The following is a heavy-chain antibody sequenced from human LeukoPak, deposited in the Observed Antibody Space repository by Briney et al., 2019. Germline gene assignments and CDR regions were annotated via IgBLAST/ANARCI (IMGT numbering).Heavy chain of an antibody. CDR2: IYYSGST. D-gene: IGHD5-18*01. J-gene: IGHJ4*02. CDR3: ARGPSLHLDTAMSRHKYFDY. CDR1: GGSISSGGYY. V-gene: IGHV4-31*03. Sequence: PSETLSLTCTVSGGSISSGGYYWSWIRQHPGKGLEWIGYIYYSGSTYYNPSLKSRVTISVDTSKNQFSLKLSSVTAADTAVYYCARGPSLHLDTAMSRHKYFDYWGQGTLVTVSS.